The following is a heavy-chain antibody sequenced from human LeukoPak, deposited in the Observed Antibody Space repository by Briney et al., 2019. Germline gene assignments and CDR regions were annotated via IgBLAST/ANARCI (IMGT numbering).Heavy chain of an antibody. CDR2: ICAYNGNT. CDR1: GYTFTSYG. Sequence: ASVKDSCMASGYTFTSYGISWVRHTPGQGVEWMGWICAYNGNTNYAQKLQGRVTMTTDTSTSTAYMELRSLRSDDTAVYYCARGGYSGLFDYWGQGTLVTVSS. V-gene: IGHV1-18*04. J-gene: IGHJ4*02. CDR3: ARGGYSGLFDY. D-gene: IGHD5-12*01.